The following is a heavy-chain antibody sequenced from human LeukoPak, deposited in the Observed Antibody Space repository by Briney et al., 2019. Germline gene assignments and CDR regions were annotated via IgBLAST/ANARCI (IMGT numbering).Heavy chain of an antibody. D-gene: IGHD5-12*01. CDR1: GGSFSGYY. CDR2: INHSGST. V-gene: IGHV4-34*01. Sequence: SETLSLTCAVYGGSFSGYYWSWIRQPPGKGLEWIGDINHSGSTNYNPSLKSRVTISVDTSKNQFSLKLSSVTAADTAVYYCAGNLSGYGFDYWGQGTLVTVSS. CDR3: AGNLSGYGFDY. J-gene: IGHJ4*02.